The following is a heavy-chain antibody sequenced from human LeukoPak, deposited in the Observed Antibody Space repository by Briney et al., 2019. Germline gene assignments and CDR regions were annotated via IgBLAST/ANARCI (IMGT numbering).Heavy chain of an antibody. Sequence: QPGGSLRLSCAASGFTFSSYSMNWVRQAPGKGLEWVSYISSSSSTIYYADSVKGRFTISRDNAKNSLYLQMNSLRAEDTAVYYCARDRSRCHSLYYYDSSGYCGAFDIWGQGTMVTVSS. J-gene: IGHJ3*02. D-gene: IGHD3-22*01. CDR3: ARDRSRCHSLYYYDSSGYCGAFDI. CDR2: ISSSSSTI. V-gene: IGHV3-48*01. CDR1: GFTFSSYS.